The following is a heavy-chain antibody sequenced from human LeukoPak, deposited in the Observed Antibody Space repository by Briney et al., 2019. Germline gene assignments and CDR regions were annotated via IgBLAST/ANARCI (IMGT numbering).Heavy chain of an antibody. CDR1: GFTFSSYG. D-gene: IGHD1-26*01. J-gene: IGHJ5*02. Sequence: GGSLRLSCAASGFTFSSYGMHWVRQAPGKGLEWVAFIRYDGSNKYYADSVKGRFTISRDNSKNTLYLQMNSLRAEDTAVYYCARDGGIVGATIAISWGQGTLVTVSS. CDR2: IRYDGSNK. V-gene: IGHV3-30*02. CDR3: ARDGGIVGATIAIS.